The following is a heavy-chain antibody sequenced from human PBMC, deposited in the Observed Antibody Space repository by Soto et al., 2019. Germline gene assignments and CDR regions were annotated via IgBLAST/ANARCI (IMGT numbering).Heavy chain of an antibody. CDR2: ITGSGSST. Sequence: GGSLRLSCAASGFTFSSYAMSWVRQAPGKGLEWVSAITGSGSSTYYADSEKGRFTISRDNSKNTLYLQMNSLRAEDTAVYYCAKDSYGMDVWGQGTTVTVSS. CDR3: AKDSYGMDV. CDR1: GFTFSSYA. V-gene: IGHV3-23*01. J-gene: IGHJ6*02.